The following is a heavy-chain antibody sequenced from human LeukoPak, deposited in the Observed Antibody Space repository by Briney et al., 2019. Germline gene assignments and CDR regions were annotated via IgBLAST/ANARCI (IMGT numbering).Heavy chain of an antibody. CDR3: VGRGGFPFEN. D-gene: IGHD3-16*01. V-gene: IGHV3-23*01. J-gene: IGHJ4*02. Sequence: GGSLRLSCVGSVFVFGSYAMNWLRHAPGKGLDWVSAISGSGVMTKYADSVRGRFTSSRDNTKNTLYLQMNSLRPEDTAVYYCVGRGGFPFENWGQGNLVTVSS. CDR2: ISGSGVMT. CDR1: VFVFGSYA.